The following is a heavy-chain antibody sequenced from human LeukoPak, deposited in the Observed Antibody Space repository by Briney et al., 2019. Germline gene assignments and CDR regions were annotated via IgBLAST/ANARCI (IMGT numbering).Heavy chain of an antibody. CDR3: ARDKRWLQRGAFDI. Sequence: GGSLRLSCAASGFTFSDYYMSWIRQAPGKGLEWVSYISSSGSTIYYADSVKGRFTISRDNAKNSLYLQMNSLRAEDTAVYYCARDKRWLQRGAFDIRGQGTMVTVSS. J-gene: IGHJ3*02. CDR1: GFTFSDYY. CDR2: ISSSGSTI. D-gene: IGHD5-24*01. V-gene: IGHV3-11*04.